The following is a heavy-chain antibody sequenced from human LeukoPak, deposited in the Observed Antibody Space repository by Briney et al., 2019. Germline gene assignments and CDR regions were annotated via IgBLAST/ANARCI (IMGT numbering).Heavy chain of an antibody. Sequence: GESLKISCQGSGYSFTSYWIGWVRQMPGKGLEWMGIIYPGDSDTRYSPSFQGQVTISADKSISTAYLQWSSLKASDTAMYYCARLVEGSGWSRLFDYWGQGTLVTVSS. J-gene: IGHJ4*02. D-gene: IGHD6-19*01. CDR1: GYSFTSYW. CDR3: ARLVEGSGWSRLFDY. CDR2: IYPGDSDT. V-gene: IGHV5-51*01.